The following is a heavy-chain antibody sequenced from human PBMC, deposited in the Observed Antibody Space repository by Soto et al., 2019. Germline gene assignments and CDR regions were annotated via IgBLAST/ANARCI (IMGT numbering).Heavy chain of an antibody. D-gene: IGHD4-4*01. CDR1: GFTFSSYA. CDR3: AREADDYSNYGSAYFDY. J-gene: IGHJ4*02. CDR2: ISYDGSNK. Sequence: GGSLRLSCAASGFTFSSYAMHWVRQAPGKGLEWVAVISYDGSNKYYADSVKGRFTISRDNSKNTLYLQMNSLRAEDTAVYYCAREADDYSNYGSAYFDYWGQGTLVTVSS. V-gene: IGHV3-30-3*01.